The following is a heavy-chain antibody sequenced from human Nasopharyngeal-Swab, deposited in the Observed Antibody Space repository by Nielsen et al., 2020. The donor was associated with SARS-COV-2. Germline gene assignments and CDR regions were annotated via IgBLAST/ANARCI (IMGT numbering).Heavy chain of an antibody. Sequence: SVKVSCKASGFTFTSSAMQWVRQARGQRLEWIGWIVVGSGNTNYAQKFQERVTITRDMSTSTAYMELRSLRSDDTAVYYCARIEITMIVVVINDYWGQGTLVTVSS. CDR2: IVVGSGNT. CDR1: GFTFTSSA. V-gene: IGHV1-58*02. J-gene: IGHJ4*02. CDR3: ARIEITMIVVVINDY. D-gene: IGHD3-22*01.